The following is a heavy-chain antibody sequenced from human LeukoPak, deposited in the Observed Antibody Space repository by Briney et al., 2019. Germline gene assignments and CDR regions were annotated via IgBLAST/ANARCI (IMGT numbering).Heavy chain of an antibody. Sequence: SQTLSLTCTVSSGSISSGGYYWSWIRQHPGKGLEWIGYTYYSGSTYYNPSLKSRVTISVDTSKNQFSLKLSSVTAADTAVYYCARESGSSNAFDIWGQGTMVTVSS. D-gene: IGHD3-10*01. CDR1: SGSISSGGYY. V-gene: IGHV4-31*03. J-gene: IGHJ3*02. CDR2: TYYSGST. CDR3: ARESGSSNAFDI.